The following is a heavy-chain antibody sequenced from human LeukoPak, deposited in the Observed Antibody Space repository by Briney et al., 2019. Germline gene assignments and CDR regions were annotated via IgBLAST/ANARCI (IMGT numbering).Heavy chain of an antibody. CDR3: ARVIAAGTGWFDP. CDR1: GYSISSGYY. D-gene: IGHD6-13*01. V-gene: IGHV4-38-2*02. Sequence: SETLSLTCTVSGYSISSGYYWGWIRQPPGEGLEWIGSIYHSGSTYYNPSLKSRVTISVDTSKNQFSLKLSSVTAADTAVYYCARVIAAGTGWFDPWGQGTLVTVSS. CDR2: IYHSGST. J-gene: IGHJ5*02.